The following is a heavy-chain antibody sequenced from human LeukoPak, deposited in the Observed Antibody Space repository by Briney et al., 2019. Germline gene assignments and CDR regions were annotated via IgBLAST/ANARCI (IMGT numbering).Heavy chain of an antibody. V-gene: IGHV4-34*01. CDR3: ARQRRRYYGSGSQNFDY. D-gene: IGHD3-10*01. Sequence: SETLSLTCAVYGGSFSGYYWSWIRQPPGKGLEWIGEINHSGSTNYNPSLKSRVTISVDTSKNQFSLKLSSVTAADTAVYYCARQRRRYYGSGSQNFDYWGQGTLVTVSS. J-gene: IGHJ4*02. CDR1: GGSFSGYY. CDR2: INHSGST.